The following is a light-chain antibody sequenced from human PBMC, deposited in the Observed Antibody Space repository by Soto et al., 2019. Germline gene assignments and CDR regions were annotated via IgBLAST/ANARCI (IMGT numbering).Light chain of an antibody. V-gene: IGKV1-5*03. Sequence: DIQMTQSPSTLSASIGDRVTITCRASQSISIWLAWYQQKPGKAPKLLIYKASSLESGVPSRFSGSGSGTEFTLTISGLQPDDFATYYCQQYNSYEWTFGQGTKVDIK. CDR2: KAS. J-gene: IGKJ1*01. CDR1: QSISIW. CDR3: QQYNSYEWT.